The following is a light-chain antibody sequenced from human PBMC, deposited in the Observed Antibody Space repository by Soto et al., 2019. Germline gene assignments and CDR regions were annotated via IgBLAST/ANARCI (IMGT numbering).Light chain of an antibody. CDR2: EVN. CDR1: SRDVGGYNY. CDR3: SSYTSSSQGV. Sequence: QSALTQPASVSGSPGQSVTISCTGTSRDVGGYNYVSWYQQHPGKAPKLMIFEVNNRPSGGSNRFSGSKSGNTASLTISGLQAEDEAEYYCSSYTSSSQGVFGAGTKLTVL. V-gene: IGLV2-14*01. J-gene: IGLJ2*01.